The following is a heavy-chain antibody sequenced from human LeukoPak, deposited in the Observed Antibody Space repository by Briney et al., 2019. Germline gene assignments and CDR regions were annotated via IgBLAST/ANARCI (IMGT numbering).Heavy chain of an antibody. CDR3: GRGRGAYVAIDY. Sequence: GGSLRLSCAASGFTFSSYSMNWVRQAPGKGLEWVANIKPDGSEKYYVDSVKGRFTISRDNAMNSLYVQMNSLRADDTAVYYCGRGRGAYVAIDYWGQGTLVTVSS. D-gene: IGHD1-26*01. CDR2: IKPDGSEK. CDR1: GFTFSSYS. V-gene: IGHV3-7*03. J-gene: IGHJ4*02.